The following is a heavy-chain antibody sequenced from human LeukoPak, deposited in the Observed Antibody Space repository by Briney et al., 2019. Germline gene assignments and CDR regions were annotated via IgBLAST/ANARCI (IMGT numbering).Heavy chain of an antibody. CDR2: ISWNSGSI. Sequence: GRSLRLSCAASGFTFDDYAMHWLRQAPGKGLEWVSGISWNSGSIGYADSVKGRFTISRDNAKNSLYLQMNSLRAEDMALYYCAKDKSRFLEWLSFDYWGQGTLVTVSS. J-gene: IGHJ4*02. CDR1: GFTFDDYA. D-gene: IGHD3-3*01. CDR3: AKDKSRFLEWLSFDY. V-gene: IGHV3-9*03.